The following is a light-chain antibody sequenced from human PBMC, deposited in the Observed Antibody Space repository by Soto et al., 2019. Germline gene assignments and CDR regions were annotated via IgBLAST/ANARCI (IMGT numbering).Light chain of an antibody. CDR3: SSYSATNTLV. CDR2: EVT. Sequence: QSALTQPASVSGSPGQSITISCTGTSSDVGDYPYVSWYQQHPGEVPKLIIYEVTNRPSGVTSRFSGSKSENTASLSISGLQAEDEADYYCSSYSATNTLVFGGGTQLTVL. J-gene: IGLJ7*01. CDR1: SSDVGDYPY. V-gene: IGLV2-14*01.